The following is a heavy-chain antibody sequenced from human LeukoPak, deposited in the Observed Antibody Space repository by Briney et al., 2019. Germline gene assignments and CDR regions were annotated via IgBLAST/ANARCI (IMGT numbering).Heavy chain of an antibody. D-gene: IGHD4-17*01. J-gene: IGHJ4*02. V-gene: IGHV1-69*04. Sequence: GASVTVSFKASGGTFSSYAISWVRQAPGQGLEWMGRIIPIFGIANYAQKFQGRVTITADKSTSTAYMELSSLRSEDTAVYYCARWDGDYRRLDYWGQGTLVTVSS. CDR1: GGTFSSYA. CDR3: ARWDGDYRRLDY. CDR2: IIPIFGIA.